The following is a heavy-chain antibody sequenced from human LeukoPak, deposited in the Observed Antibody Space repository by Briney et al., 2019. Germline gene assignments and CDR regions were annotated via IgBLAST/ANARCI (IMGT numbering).Heavy chain of an antibody. J-gene: IGHJ4*02. CDR1: GGSISSYY. CDR3: ARGSWGYCSSISCQAFDY. CDR2: IYTSGST. Sequence: SETLSLTCTVSGGSISSYYWSWIRQPAGKGLEWIGRIYTSGSTNYNPSLKSRVTISVDTSKNQFSLKLSSVTAADTAVYYCARGSWGYCSSISCQAFDYWGQGTLVTVSS. D-gene: IGHD2-2*01. V-gene: IGHV4-4*07.